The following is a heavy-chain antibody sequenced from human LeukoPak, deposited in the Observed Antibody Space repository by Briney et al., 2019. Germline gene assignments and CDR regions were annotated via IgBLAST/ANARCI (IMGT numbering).Heavy chain of an antibody. D-gene: IGHD5-24*01. CDR1: GGTFSSYA. CDR2: IIPIFGTA. J-gene: IGHJ5*02. CDR3: ARANRATHFGQLSPLGS. Sequence: ASVKVSCKASGGTFSSYAISWVRQAPGQGLEWMGGIIPIFGTANYAQKFQGRVTITADESTSTAYMELSSLRSEDTAVYYCARANRATHFGQLSPLGSWGQGTLVTVSS. V-gene: IGHV1-69*13.